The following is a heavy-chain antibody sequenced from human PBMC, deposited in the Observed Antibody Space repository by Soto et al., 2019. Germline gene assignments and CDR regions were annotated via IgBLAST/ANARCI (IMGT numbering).Heavy chain of an antibody. D-gene: IGHD3-10*01. J-gene: IGHJ6*02. CDR3: ARDLPSGSYYSYYHRMDV. CDR2: ISAYNGNT. Sequence: ASVKVSCKASGYTFTSYGISWVRQAPGQGREWMGWISAYNGNTNYAQKLQGRVTMTTDTSTSTAYMELRSLRSDDTAVYYCARDLPSGSYYSYYHRMDVWGQGTTVTVSS. V-gene: IGHV1-18*04. CDR1: GYTFTSYG.